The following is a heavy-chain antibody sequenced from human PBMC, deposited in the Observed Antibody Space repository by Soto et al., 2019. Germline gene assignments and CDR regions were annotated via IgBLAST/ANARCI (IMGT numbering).Heavy chain of an antibody. CDR3: ARDLKEYCSDGKCNWFDP. J-gene: IGHJ5*02. CDR2: ISYSGST. D-gene: IGHD2-15*01. Sequence: SSETLSLTCTVSGASISTYYWSWIRQPPWKGLEWIGYISYSGSTNYNPSLKSRVTISFDASKNQISLQVRSATAADAAVYYCARDLKEYCSDGKCNWFDPWGQGTLVTVSS. CDR1: GASISTYY. V-gene: IGHV4-59*01.